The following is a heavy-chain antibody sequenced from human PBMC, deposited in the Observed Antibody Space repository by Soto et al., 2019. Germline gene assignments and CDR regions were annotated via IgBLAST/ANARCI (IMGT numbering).Heavy chain of an antibody. Sequence: QLQLQESGPGLVKPSETLSLTCTVSGGSISSSSYYWGWIRQPPGKGLEWIGSIYYSGSTYYNPSLNSRVTISVDTSKNQFALKLSSVTAADTAVYYCARSSVSVLSAFDYWGQGTLVTVSS. CDR2: IYYSGST. J-gene: IGHJ4*02. V-gene: IGHV4-39*01. D-gene: IGHD6-19*01. CDR1: GGSISSSSYY. CDR3: ARSSVSVLSAFDY.